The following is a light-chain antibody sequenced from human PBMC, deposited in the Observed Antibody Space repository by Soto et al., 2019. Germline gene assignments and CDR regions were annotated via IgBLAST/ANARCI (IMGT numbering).Light chain of an antibody. CDR1: SSNIGAGYE. Sequence: QSVLTQPPSVSEAPGQRVTISCTGSSSNIGAGYEAHWYQQVPGTAPKLLIYENNNRPSGVPDRFSGSKSGTSASLAITGLQAEDEAEYYSQSYDSSLGGYVFGPGTKVTAL. CDR3: QSYDSSLGGYV. J-gene: IGLJ1*01. CDR2: ENN. V-gene: IGLV1-40*01.